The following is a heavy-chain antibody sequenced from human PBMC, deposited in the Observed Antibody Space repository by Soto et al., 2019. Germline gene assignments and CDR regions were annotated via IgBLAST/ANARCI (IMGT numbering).Heavy chain of an antibody. CDR2: INHSGST. D-gene: IGHD3-9*01. J-gene: IGHJ4*02. Sequence: SETLSLTCAVYGGSLSGYYWSWIRQPPGKGLEWIGEINHSGSTNYNPSLKSRVTISVDTSKNQFSLKLSSVTAADTAVYYCARGRMMTGVYYFDYWGQGTLVTVSS. CDR3: ARGRMMTGVYYFDY. V-gene: IGHV4-34*01. CDR1: GGSLSGYY.